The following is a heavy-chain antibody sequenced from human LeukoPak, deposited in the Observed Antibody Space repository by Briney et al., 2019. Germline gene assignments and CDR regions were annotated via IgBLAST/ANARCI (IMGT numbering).Heavy chain of an antibody. CDR2: ISGYNGNT. CDR3: ARDQMDFDWGRSWFDP. Sequence: ASVKVSGKASGYTFTSYGISWVRQAPGQGLEWMGWISGYNGNTNYTQKFRGRVTMTRDTSTSTAYMELRSLRSDDTAVYYCARDQMDFDWGRSWFDPWGQGTLVTVSS. CDR1: GYTFTSYG. J-gene: IGHJ5*02. D-gene: IGHD3-9*01. V-gene: IGHV1-18*01.